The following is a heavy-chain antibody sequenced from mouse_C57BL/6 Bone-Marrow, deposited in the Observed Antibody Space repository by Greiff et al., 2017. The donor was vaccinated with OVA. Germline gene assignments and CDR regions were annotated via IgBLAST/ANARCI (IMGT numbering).Heavy chain of an antibody. J-gene: IGHJ2*01. CDR2: IYPSDSET. D-gene: IGHD2-10*02. Sequence: VQLQQSGPELVRPGSSVKLSCKASGYTFTSYWMDWVKQRPGQGLEWIGNIYPSDSETHYNQKFKDKATLTVDKSSSTAYMQLSSLTSEDSAVYYCARGYGNYVFFDYWGQGTTLTVSS. V-gene: IGHV1-61*01. CDR3: ARGYGNYVFFDY. CDR1: GYTFTSYW.